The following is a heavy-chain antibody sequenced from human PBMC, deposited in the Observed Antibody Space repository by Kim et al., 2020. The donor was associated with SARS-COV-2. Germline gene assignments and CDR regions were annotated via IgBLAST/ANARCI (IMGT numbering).Heavy chain of an antibody. D-gene: IGHD3-10*01. J-gene: IGHJ5*02. CDR2: INPSGGST. V-gene: IGHV1-46*01. Sequence: ASVKVSCKASGYTFTSYYMHWVRQAPGQGLEWMGIINPSGGSTSYAQKFQGRVTMTRDTSTSTVYMELSSLRSEDTAVYYCARDFGYYYGSGSRKSGFDPWGQGTLVTVSS. CDR3: ARDFGYYYGSGSRKSGFDP. CDR1: GYTFTSYY.